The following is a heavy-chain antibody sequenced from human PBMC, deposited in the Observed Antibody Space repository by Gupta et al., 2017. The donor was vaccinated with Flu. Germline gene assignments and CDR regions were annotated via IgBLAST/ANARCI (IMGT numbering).Heavy chain of an antibody. V-gene: IGHV1-69*06. Sequence: GKKPGSSVKVSCKASGGTFSSYAISWVRQAPGQGLEWMGGIIPIFGTANYAQKFQGRVTITADKSTSTAYMELSSLRSEDTAVYYCACRDGYNYYFDYWGQGTLVTVSS. D-gene: IGHD5-24*01. CDR3: ACRDGYNYYFDY. CDR2: IIPIFGTA. J-gene: IGHJ4*02. CDR1: GGTFSSYA.